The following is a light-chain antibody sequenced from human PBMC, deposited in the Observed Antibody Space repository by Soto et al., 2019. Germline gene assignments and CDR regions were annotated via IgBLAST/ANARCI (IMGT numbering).Light chain of an antibody. CDR3: QLYGISPH. CDR2: ASS. Sequence: EIVLTQSPDTLSLSPGERATLSCRASQSVTTYLAWYQQKPGQAPRLLIYASSNRATGIPDRFSGSASGTDFTLTINRLEPEDFAVYYCQLYGISPHFGQGTRLEIK. V-gene: IGKV3-20*01. J-gene: IGKJ5*01. CDR1: QSVTTY.